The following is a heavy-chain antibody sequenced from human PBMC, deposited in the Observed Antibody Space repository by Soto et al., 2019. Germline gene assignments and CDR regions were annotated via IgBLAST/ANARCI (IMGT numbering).Heavy chain of an antibody. Sequence: GGSLILSCAASGFTFSSFAMNWVRQAPGKGLEWVSAIGGSGASAYYADSVKGRFTISRDNSKDTLCLQMGGQKVEATALYDYVMPELTNSSVNAHDYWGERTLVTVS. CDR1: GFTFSSFA. V-gene: IGHV3-23*01. J-gene: IGHJ4*02. CDR3: VMPELTNSSVNAHDY. D-gene: IGHD1-7*01. CDR2: IGGSGASA.